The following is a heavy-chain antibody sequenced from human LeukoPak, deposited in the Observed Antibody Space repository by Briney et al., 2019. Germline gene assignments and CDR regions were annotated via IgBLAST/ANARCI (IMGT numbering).Heavy chain of an antibody. J-gene: IGHJ5*01. CDR3: ARVRYDSGWFDY. CDR2: IGRSSSTI. D-gene: IGHD6-19*01. CDR1: GFTFSSYT. V-gene: IGHV3-48*04. Sequence: GGSLRLSCAASGFTFSSYTMNWVRQAPGKGLECVSYIGRSSSTIYYADSVKGRFSISRDNAKNSLDLQLNNLSAEDTATYYCARVRYDSGWFDYWGQGALVTVSS.